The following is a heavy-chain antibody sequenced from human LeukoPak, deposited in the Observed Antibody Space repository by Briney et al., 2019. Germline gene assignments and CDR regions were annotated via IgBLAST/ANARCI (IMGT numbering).Heavy chain of an antibody. V-gene: IGHV1-69*01. CDR1: GGTFSSYA. J-gene: IGHJ5*02. CDR3: ARDPGPAYYSRWFDP. Sequence: GSSVKVSCKASGGTFSSYAISWVRQAPGQGLEWMGGIIPIFGTANYAQKFQGRVTITADESTSTAYMELSSLRSEDTAVYYCARDPGPAYYSRWFDPWGQGTLVTVSS. CDR2: IIPIFGTA. D-gene: IGHD2-21*01.